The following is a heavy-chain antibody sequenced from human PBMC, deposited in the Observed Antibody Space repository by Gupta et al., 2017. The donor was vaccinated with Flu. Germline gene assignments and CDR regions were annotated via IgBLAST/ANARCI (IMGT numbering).Heavy chain of an antibody. CDR1: GFTFSSYC. V-gene: IGHV3-33*01. J-gene: IGHJ6*02. Sequence: QVQLVESGGGVVQPGGSLRLSCSASGFTFSSYCMLWVRQAPGKGLEWVAVIWYDGSNKDYADSVKGRFTISRDNSKNTLYLQMNSLRAEDTAVYYCARDRLVGAPDTGRGYYYYYGMDVWGQGTTVTVSS. D-gene: IGHD3-10*01. CDR3: ARDRLVGAPDTGRGYYYYYGMDV. CDR2: IWYDGSNK.